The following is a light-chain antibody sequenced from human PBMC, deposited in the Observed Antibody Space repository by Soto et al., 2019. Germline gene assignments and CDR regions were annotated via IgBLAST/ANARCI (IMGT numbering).Light chain of an antibody. J-gene: IGKJ5*01. CDR3: QQYGGSPIT. V-gene: IGKV3-20*01. CDR1: QSVSRR. CDR2: GAS. Sequence: EVVLTQSPGTLSLSPGGRATLSCRASQSVSRRLAWYQQRPGQSPRLLISGASMRASGVPVRFIGSGSGTDFTLTITGLEPEDFAVYYCQQYGGSPITFGLGTRLQI.